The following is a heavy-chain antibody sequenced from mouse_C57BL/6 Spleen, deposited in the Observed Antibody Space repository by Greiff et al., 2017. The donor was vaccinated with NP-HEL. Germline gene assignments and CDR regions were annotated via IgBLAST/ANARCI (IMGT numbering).Heavy chain of an antibody. J-gene: IGHJ3*01. CDR3: TRGFYYDYDGFAY. V-gene: IGHV1-5*01. CDR2: INPGNSDT. Sequence: VQLQQSGTVLARPGASVKMSCKTSGYTFTSYWMHWVKQRPGQGLEWIGAINPGNSDTSYNQKFKGKAKLTAVTSASTAYMELSSLTNEDAAVYYCTRGFYYDYDGFAYWGQGTLVTVSA. CDR1: GYTFTSYW. D-gene: IGHD2-4*01.